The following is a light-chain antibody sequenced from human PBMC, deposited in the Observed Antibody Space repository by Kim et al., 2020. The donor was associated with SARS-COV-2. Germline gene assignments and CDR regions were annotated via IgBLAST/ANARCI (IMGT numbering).Light chain of an antibody. J-gene: IGKJ2*01. Sequence: LSPGERAPLSCRASQSVSSSDLAWYQQKPGQAPRLLIYGASSRATGIPDRFSGSGSGTDFTLTISRLEPEDFAVYYCQQYGSSLYTFGQGTKLEIK. CDR1: QSVSSSD. CDR2: GAS. CDR3: QQYGSSLYT. V-gene: IGKV3-20*01.